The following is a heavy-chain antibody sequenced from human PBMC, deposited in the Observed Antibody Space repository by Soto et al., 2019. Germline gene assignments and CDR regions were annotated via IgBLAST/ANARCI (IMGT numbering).Heavy chain of an antibody. CDR2: LIPIFGTA. J-gene: IGHJ5*02. Sequence: QVQLVQSGAEVKKPGSSVKVSCKASGGTFSSYAISWVRQAPGQGLEWMGGLIPIFGTANYAQKFQGRVTITAEKSTSTAYMERSSLRSEDTAVYYCAGGPYYYYGSGSYYSWFDPWGQGTLVTVSS. D-gene: IGHD3-10*01. CDR1: GGTFSSYA. V-gene: IGHV1-69*06. CDR3: AGGPYYYYGSGSYYSWFDP.